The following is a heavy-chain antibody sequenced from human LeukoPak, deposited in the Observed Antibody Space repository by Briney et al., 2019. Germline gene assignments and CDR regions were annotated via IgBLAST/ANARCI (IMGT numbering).Heavy chain of an antibody. CDR3: ARQGSGYYLIDY. J-gene: IGHJ4*02. Sequence: LETLSLTCTVSGGSISSSSYYWGWIRQPPGKGLEWIGSIYYSGSTYYNPSLKSRVTISVDTSKNQFSLKLSSVTAADTAVYYCARQGSGYYLIDYWGQGTLVTVSS. CDR2: IYYSGST. D-gene: IGHD3-22*01. V-gene: IGHV4-39*01. CDR1: GGSISSSSYY.